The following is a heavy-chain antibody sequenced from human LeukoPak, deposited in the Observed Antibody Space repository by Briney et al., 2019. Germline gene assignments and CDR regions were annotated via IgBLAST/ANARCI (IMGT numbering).Heavy chain of an antibody. Sequence: GGSLRLSCAASGFTFSSYAMTWVRQAPGKGLEWVSGIGGSGVSTYYADSVKGRFTISRDNSENTLYLQMSSLRAEDTAVYYCATDWRGSYTIWFNPWGQGTLVTVSS. J-gene: IGHJ5*02. V-gene: IGHV3-23*01. CDR1: GFTFSSYA. CDR2: IGGSGVST. D-gene: IGHD1-26*01. CDR3: ATDWRGSYTIWFNP.